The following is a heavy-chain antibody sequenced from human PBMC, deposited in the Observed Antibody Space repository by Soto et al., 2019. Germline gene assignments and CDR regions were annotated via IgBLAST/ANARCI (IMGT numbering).Heavy chain of an antibody. V-gene: IGHV1-46*01. J-gene: IGHJ1*01. Sequence: ASVKVSCKASGYTFTSYYMHWVRQAPGQGLEWMGIINPSGGSTSYAQKFQGRVTMTRDTSTSTVYMELSSLRSEDTAVYYCARVAVYCGANCRIIGGCVIWGQGTMVTVSS. CDR3: ARVAVYCGANCRIIGGCVI. CDR1: GYTFTSYY. D-gene: IGHD2-21*01. CDR2: INPSGGST.